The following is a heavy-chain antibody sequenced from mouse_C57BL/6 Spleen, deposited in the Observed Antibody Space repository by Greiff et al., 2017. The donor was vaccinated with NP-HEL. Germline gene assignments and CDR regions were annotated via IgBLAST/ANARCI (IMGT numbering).Heavy chain of an antibody. CDR1: GFTFSDYG. Sequence: EVMLVESGGGLVKPGGSLKLSCAASGFTFSDYGMHWVRQAPEKGLEWVAYISSGSSTTYYADTVKGRFTISRDNAKNTLFLQMTSLRSEDTAMYYCARPYGYDPYAMDYWGQGTSVTVSS. V-gene: IGHV5-17*01. J-gene: IGHJ4*01. D-gene: IGHD2-2*01. CDR3: ARPYGYDPYAMDY. CDR2: ISSGSSTT.